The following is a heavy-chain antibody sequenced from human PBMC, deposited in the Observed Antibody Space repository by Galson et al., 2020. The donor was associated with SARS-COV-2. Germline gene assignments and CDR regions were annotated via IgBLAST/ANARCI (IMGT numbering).Heavy chain of an antibody. V-gene: IGHV3-49*03. CDR3: TRDDFWSGYYRH. D-gene: IGHD3-3*01. CDR1: GFTFGDYA. J-gene: IGHJ4*02. CDR2: IRSKAYGRTT. Sequence: GESLKISCTASGFTFGDYAMSWFRQAPGKGLEWVGFIRSKAYGRTTEYAASVKGRFTISRDDSKSIAYLQMNSLKTEDTAVYYCTRDDFWSGYYRHWGQGTLVTVSS.